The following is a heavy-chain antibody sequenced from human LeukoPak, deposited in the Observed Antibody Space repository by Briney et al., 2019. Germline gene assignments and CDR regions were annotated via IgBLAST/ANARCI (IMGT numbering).Heavy chain of an antibody. CDR1: GGSFSGYY. CDR2: INHSGST. V-gene: IGHV4-34*01. Sequence: SETLSLTCAVYGGSFSGYYWSWIRQPPGKGLEWIGEINHSGSTNYNPSLKSRVTISVDTSKNQFSLKLSSVTAADTAVYYCARGSYSSSWYWGDAFDIWGQGTMVTVSS. CDR3: ARGSYSSSWYWGDAFDI. D-gene: IGHD6-13*01. J-gene: IGHJ3*02.